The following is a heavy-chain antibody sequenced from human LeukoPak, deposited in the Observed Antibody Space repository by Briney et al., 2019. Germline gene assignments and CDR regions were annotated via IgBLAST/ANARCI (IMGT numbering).Heavy chain of an antibody. CDR3: ARLLSSIVGARGAFDV. J-gene: IGHJ3*01. Sequence: GESLKISCKGSGYSFTSYWIGWVRQMPGKGLEWMGIIYPGDSDTRYSPSFQGQVTISADKSISTAYLQWSSLKASDTAMYYCARLLSSIVGARGAFDVWGQGTMVTVSS. D-gene: IGHD1-26*01. CDR1: GYSFTSYW. V-gene: IGHV5-51*01. CDR2: IYPGDSDT.